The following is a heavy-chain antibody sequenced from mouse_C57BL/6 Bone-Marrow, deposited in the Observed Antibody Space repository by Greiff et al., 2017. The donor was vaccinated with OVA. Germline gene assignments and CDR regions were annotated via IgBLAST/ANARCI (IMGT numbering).Heavy chain of an antibody. D-gene: IGHD1-1*01. CDR3: SEDSAVYYGALKYYGSSYGFAY. CDR2: GQGLEWIG. J-gene: IGHJ3*01. Sequence: VQLQESGPELARPWASVKISCQAFYTFSRRVHFAIRDTNYWLQWVKQRPGQGLEWIGAIYPGNGDTSYNQKYKGKATLTADKSSSTANMQLSSLSSEDSAVYYGALKYYGSSYGFAYWGQGTLVTVSA. CDR1: YTFSRRVH. V-gene: IGHV1-87*01.